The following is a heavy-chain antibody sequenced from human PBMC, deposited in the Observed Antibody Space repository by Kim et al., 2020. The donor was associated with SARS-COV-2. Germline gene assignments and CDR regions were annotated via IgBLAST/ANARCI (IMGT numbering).Heavy chain of an antibody. CDR3: ARVRQVAGTRNNWFDP. J-gene: IGHJ5*02. CDR2: INPSGGST. CDR1: GYTFTSYY. V-gene: IGHV1-46*01. Sequence: ASVKVSCKASGYTFTSYYMHWVRQAPGQGLEWMGIINPSGGSTSYAQKFQGRVTMTRDTSTSTVYIELSSLRSEDTAVYYCARVRQVAGTRNNWFDPWGQGTLVTVSS. D-gene: IGHD6-19*01.